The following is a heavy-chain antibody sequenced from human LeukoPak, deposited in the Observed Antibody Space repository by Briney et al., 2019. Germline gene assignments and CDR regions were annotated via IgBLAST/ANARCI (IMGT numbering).Heavy chain of an antibody. D-gene: IGHD6-19*01. V-gene: IGHV4-39*01. CDR3: AINPPMFNSGWYR. J-gene: IGHJ4*02. CDR2: IYYSGST. Sequence: SETLSLTCTVSGGAISSSSSYWGWIRQPPGKGLEWIGSIYYSGSTYYNPSLKSRVTISVDTTKNQFSLMLSYVTAADTAGYYRAINPPMFNSGWYRWRQGTLVTVSS. CDR1: GGAISSSSSY.